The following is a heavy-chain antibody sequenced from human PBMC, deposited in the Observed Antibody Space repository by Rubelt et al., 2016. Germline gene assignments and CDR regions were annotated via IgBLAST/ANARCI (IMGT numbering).Heavy chain of an antibody. CDR2: IDPSDSYT. CDR1: GYSFTSYW. D-gene: IGHD3-10*01. J-gene: IGHJ5*02. CDR3: ARSPGSGSSEINWFDP. Sequence: EVQLVQSGAEVKKPGESLRISCKGSGYSFTSYWISWVRQMPGKGLEWMGRIDPSDSYTNYNATFQGHVTSSADKSISTAYLQWSSLKASDNGMYYCARSPGSGSSEINWFDPWGQGTLSPSPQ. V-gene: IGHV5-10-1*03.